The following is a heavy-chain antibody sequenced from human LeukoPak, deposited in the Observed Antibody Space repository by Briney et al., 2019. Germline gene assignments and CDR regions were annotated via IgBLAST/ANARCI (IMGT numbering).Heavy chain of an antibody. V-gene: IGHV4-4*07. Sequence: PSETLSLTCTVSGGSISGYYWNWIRQPAQKGLEWIGRIYASGNTNYNPTLKSRVTGSVDTSKNQFSLKLNFVTAADTAVYYCARGYGSYAYWGQGTLVTVSS. CDR3: ARGYGSYAY. CDR2: IYASGNT. D-gene: IGHD2-8*01. CDR1: GGSISGYY. J-gene: IGHJ4*02.